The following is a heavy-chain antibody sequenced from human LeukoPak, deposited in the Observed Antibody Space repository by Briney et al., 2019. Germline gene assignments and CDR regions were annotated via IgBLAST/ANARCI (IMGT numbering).Heavy chain of an antibody. CDR2: IYYSGST. J-gene: IGHJ4*02. D-gene: IGHD3-22*01. V-gene: IGHV4-39*07. Sequence: PSETLSLTCTVSGGSISSSSYYWGWIRQPPGKGLEWIGSIYYSGSTYYNPSLKSRVTISVDTSKNQFSLKLSSVTAADTAVYYCATLKYYYDSSGYPLVDYWGQGTLVTVSS. CDR3: ATLKYYYDSSGYPLVDY. CDR1: GGSISSSSYY.